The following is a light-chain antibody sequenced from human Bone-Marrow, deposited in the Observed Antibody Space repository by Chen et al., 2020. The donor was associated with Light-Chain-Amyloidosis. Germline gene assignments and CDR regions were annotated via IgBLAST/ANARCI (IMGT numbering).Light chain of an antibody. V-gene: IGKV1-39*01. Sequence: DIQMTQSPSSLSASVGDRVTIACRASQTIISSLNWYQQKPGKAPKLLIYAASSLQSGVPSRFRGSGSGTDFTLTISSLQPEDVATYYCQQRANIPLTFGGGTKVEIK. J-gene: IGKJ4*01. CDR2: AAS. CDR3: QQRANIPLT. CDR1: QTIISS.